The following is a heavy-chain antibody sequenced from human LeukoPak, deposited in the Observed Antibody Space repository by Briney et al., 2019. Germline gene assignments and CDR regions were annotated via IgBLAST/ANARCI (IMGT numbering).Heavy chain of an antibody. CDR2: IYTGGST. V-gene: IGHV3-66*01. Sequence: PGGSLRLSCAASGFTVSSDYMSWVRQAPGKGLQWVSVIYTGGSTYYADSVKGRLTISRDNSKNTLYLQMNSLRAEDTAVYYCARVFYSGYSRWFDPWGQGTLVTVSS. CDR1: GFTVSSDY. D-gene: IGHD5-12*01. J-gene: IGHJ5*02. CDR3: ARVFYSGYSRWFDP.